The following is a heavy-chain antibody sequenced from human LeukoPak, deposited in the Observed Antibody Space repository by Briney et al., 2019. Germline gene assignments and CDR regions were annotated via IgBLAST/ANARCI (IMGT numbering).Heavy chain of an antibody. V-gene: IGHV3-48*03. Sequence: EGSLRLSCAASGFTFSSYEMNWVRQAPGKGLEWVSYISSSGSTIYYADSVKGRFTISRDNAKNSLYLQMNSLRAEETAVYYCAREAKTQNYDILTGYYTQYFGYWGQGTLVTVSS. J-gene: IGHJ4*02. CDR1: GFTFSSYE. CDR2: ISSSGSTI. D-gene: IGHD3-9*01. CDR3: AREAKTQNYDILTGYYTQYFGY.